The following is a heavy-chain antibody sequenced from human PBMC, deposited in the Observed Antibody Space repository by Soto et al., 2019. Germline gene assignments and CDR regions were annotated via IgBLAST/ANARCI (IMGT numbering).Heavy chain of an antibody. V-gene: IGHV4-30-2*01. CDR1: GGSISSGGYS. CDR2: IYHSGST. CDR3: ARASLYYDFWSGYPSFGWFDP. J-gene: IGHJ5*02. Sequence: PSETLSLTCAVSGGSISSGGYSWSWIRQPPGKGLEWIGYIYHSGSTYYNPSLKSRVTISVDRSKNQFSLKLSSVTAADTAVYYCARASLYYDFWSGYPSFGWFDPWGQGTLVTVS. D-gene: IGHD3-3*01.